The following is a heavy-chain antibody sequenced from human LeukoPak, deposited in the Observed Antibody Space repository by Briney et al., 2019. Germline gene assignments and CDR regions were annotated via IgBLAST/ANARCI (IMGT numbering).Heavy chain of an antibody. Sequence: GGSLRLSCAASGFTFSSYEMNWVRQAPGKGLEWVSYISSSGSTINYADSVKGRFTISRDNAKNSLYLQMNSLRAEDTAVYYCARDRSVIAVAGTLDYWGQGTLVTVSS. CDR3: ARDRSVIAVAGTLDY. CDR2: ISSSGSTI. J-gene: IGHJ4*02. V-gene: IGHV3-48*03. CDR1: GFTFSSYE. D-gene: IGHD6-19*01.